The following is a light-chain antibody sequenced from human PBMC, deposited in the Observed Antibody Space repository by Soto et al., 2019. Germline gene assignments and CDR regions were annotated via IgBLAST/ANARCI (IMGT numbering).Light chain of an antibody. CDR1: QSVSNN. CDR3: QQYDNWPRGT. Sequence: EIVMTQSPATLSVSPGERATLSCRTSQSVSNNLAWYQQKPGQAPRLLIYGAATRATGIPDRFSGSGAGTEFTHDLSGLRSEDFAVLYCQQYDNWPRGTFGGGTKVEIK. CDR2: GAA. V-gene: IGKV3-15*01. J-gene: IGKJ4*01.